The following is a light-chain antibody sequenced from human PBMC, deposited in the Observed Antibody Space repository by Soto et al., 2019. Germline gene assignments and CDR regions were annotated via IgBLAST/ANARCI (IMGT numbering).Light chain of an antibody. CDR2: AAS. CDR1: QGIRTD. CDR3: LQDYNYPRT. J-gene: IGKJ1*01. V-gene: IGKV1-6*01. Sequence: AIQMTQSPSSLSASVGDRVTITCRASQGIRTDLHGYQQKPWKANKLLIYAASSVQSGVTSKFSGSGSGKDFTLTISSLQPEEFATYYCLQDYNYPRTFGQGTKVDIK.